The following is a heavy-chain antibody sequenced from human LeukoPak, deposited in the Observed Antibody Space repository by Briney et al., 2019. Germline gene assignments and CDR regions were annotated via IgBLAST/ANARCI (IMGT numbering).Heavy chain of an antibody. V-gene: IGHV3-74*01. D-gene: IGHD1-26*01. CDR3: AGGGYLLDY. J-gene: IGHJ4*02. Sequence: GGSLTLSCAASGFTLSGHWLHWVRHAPGKGLVWVSRINGDGNITRYADSVKGRFTISRDNAKNTPYLQMTRLRAEDTAVYYCAGGGYLLDYWGRGTLVSVSS. CDR2: INGDGNIT. CDR1: GFTLSGHW.